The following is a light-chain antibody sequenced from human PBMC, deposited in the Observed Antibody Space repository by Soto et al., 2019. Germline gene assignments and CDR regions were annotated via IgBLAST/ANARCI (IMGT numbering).Light chain of an antibody. CDR1: QSVSSSY. V-gene: IGKV3-20*01. J-gene: IGKJ1*01. CDR3: QQYCSSPCT. CDR2: GAS. Sequence: EIVLTQSPGTLSLSPGERATLSCRASQSVSSSYLAWYQQKPGQAPRLIIYGASSWATGIPDSFSGSGSVTDSTPAISRLEPEDLAVYYGQQYCSSPCTVGQGTLVEIK.